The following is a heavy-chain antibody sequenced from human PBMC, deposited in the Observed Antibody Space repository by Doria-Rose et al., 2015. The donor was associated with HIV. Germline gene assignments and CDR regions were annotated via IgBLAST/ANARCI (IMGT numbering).Heavy chain of an antibody. CDR2: ISWDSGAK. V-gene: IGHV3-9*01. CDR3: AKAPIIGPKYYFYMDV. J-gene: IGHJ6*03. CDR1: GFSFESYA. Sequence: VQLVQSGRGLVQPGRSLRLSCVGSGFSFESYAMHWVRLAPGKGLEWVAGISWDSGAKGNADSVEGRFIICRDNAKKSVYLEMRSLRPEDTAFYYCAKAPIIGPKYYFYMDVWGKGTSVTVSS. D-gene: IGHD3-3*01.